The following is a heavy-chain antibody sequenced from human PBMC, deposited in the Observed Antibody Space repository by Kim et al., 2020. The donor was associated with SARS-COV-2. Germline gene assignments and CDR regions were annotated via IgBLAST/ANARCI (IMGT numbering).Heavy chain of an antibody. CDR2: MYYGDYT. CDR3: ARLGGDRRYHGMDV. Sequence: SETLSLTCTVSGGSIRSSYYWSCIRQPPGRGLEYIGSMYYGDYTYYNPSLKRRRTISGGTTDNQFSLKLRSVTAAETAVYYCARLGGDRRYHGMDVWGQGPTAPVSS. J-gene: IGHJ6*02. V-gene: IGHV4-39*01. D-gene: IGHD2-2*01. CDR1: GGSIRSSYY.